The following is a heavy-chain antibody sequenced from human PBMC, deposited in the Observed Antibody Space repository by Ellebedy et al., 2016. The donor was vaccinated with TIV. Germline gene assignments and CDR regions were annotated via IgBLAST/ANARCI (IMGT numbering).Heavy chain of an antibody. CDR3: ARDTRATPYFDS. V-gene: IGHV3-7*01. CDR1: GFTFSSYS. J-gene: IGHJ4*02. CDR2: IRQDGGDK. D-gene: IGHD1-26*01. Sequence: PGGSLRLSCAASGFTFSSYSMNWVRQAPGKGLEWVANIRQDGGDKYHADSVKGRFTISRDNAKNSLFLQLNSLRDEDTAMYYCARDTRATPYFDSWGQGTLVTVSS.